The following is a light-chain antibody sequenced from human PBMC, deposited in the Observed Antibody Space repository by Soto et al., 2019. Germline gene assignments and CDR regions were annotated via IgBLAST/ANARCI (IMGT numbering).Light chain of an antibody. J-gene: IGKJ1*01. Sequence: EMVLTQSPDTLSLSPGEGATLSCRASQSVSSRFLAWYQQKPGQAPRLLIYGAPNRATGIPDRFSGSGSGPGFTLTILRLETDDFALYYSQQYTYSLWTFGKGTKVEVK. CDR1: QSVSSRF. V-gene: IGKV3-20*01. CDR3: QQYTYSLWT. CDR2: GAP.